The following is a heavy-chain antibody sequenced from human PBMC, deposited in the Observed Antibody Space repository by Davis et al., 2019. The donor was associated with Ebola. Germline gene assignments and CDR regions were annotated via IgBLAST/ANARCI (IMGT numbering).Heavy chain of an antibody. V-gene: IGHV1-18*04. J-gene: IGHJ4*02. D-gene: IGHD1-1*01. Sequence: ASVKVSCKASGYTSTSYGITWVRQAPGQGLEWMGWINPHNGNTNYAQNVQGRVTMTTDTSTSTAYMEAGSLRSDDTAVYYCARAQFPTTSDHWGQGTLVIVSS. CDR3: ARAQFPTTSDH. CDR2: INPHNGNT. CDR1: GYTSTSYG.